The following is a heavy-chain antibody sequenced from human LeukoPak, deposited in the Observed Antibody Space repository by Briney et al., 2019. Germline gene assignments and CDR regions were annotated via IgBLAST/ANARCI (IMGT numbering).Heavy chain of an antibody. CDR2: ISTYNGIT. CDR1: GYTFNSYA. D-gene: IGHD2-21*02. Sequence: EASVKVSCKASGYTFNSYAITWVRQAPGQGLEWMGWISTYNGITSYAQKLQGRVTMTTDTSSTTAYMELRSLRSDVTAVYYCARALGGDTFDYWGQGTLVTVSS. J-gene: IGHJ4*02. CDR3: ARALGGDTFDY. V-gene: IGHV1-18*01.